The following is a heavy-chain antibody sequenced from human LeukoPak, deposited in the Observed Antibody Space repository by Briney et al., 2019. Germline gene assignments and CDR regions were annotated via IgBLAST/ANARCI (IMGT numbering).Heavy chain of an antibody. Sequence: ASVKVSCKASGYTFTSYDINWVRQATGQGLEWMGWMNPNSGNTGYAQKFQGRVTMTRNTSISTAYMELSSLRSEDTAVYYCARAPRYTSSWPNNWFDPWGQGTLVTVSS. CDR3: ARAPRYTSSWPNNWFDP. D-gene: IGHD6-13*01. CDR2: MNPNSGNT. J-gene: IGHJ5*02. V-gene: IGHV1-8*01. CDR1: GYTFTSYD.